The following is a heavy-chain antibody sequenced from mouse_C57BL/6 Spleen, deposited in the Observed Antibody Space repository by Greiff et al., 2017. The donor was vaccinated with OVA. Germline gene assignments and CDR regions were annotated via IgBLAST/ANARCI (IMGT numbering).Heavy chain of an antibody. J-gene: IGHJ4*01. CDR1: GFTFSSYG. CDR3: ARQADYYGSSLYAMDY. D-gene: IGHD1-1*01. CDR2: ISSGGSYT. Sequence: EVKLVESGGDLVKPGGSLKLSCAASGFTFSSYGMSWVRQTPDKRLEWVATISSGGSYTYYPDSVKGRFTISRDNAKNTLYLQMSSLKSEDTAMYYCARQADYYGSSLYAMDYWGQGTSVTVSS. V-gene: IGHV5-6*01.